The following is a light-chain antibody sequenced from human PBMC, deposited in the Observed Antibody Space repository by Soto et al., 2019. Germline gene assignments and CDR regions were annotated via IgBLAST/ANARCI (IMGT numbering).Light chain of an antibody. J-gene: IGKJ3*01. Sequence: EIVRTQSPATLSVSPGERATLSCRASQSVSSNLAWYQQKPGQAPRLLIYGASTRATGIPARFSGSGSGTEFTLTISSLQSEDFAVYYCQQYNNWPVFGPGTKVDIK. CDR1: QSVSSN. CDR3: QQYNNWPV. CDR2: GAS. V-gene: IGKV3-15*01.